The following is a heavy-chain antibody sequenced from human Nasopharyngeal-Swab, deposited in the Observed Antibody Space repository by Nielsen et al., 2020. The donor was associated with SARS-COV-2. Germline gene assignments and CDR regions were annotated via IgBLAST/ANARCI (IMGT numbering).Heavy chain of an antibody. J-gene: IGHJ4*02. Sequence: GESLKISCKGSGYSFSTFWIAWVRQMPGKGLEWMGIIYPGDFDTRYSPSFQGRVSISVDKSISTAFLHWSSLKASDTAMYYCARSSTGVSHPYHSDFWGQGTQVTVPS. CDR2: IYPGDFDT. V-gene: IGHV5-51*01. CDR3: ARSSTGVSHPYHSDF. CDR1: GYSFSTFW. D-gene: IGHD3/OR15-3a*01.